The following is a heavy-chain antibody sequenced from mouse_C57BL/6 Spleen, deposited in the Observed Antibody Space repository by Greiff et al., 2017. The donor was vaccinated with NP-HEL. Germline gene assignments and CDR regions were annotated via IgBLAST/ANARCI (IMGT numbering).Heavy chain of an antibody. J-gene: IGHJ4*01. CDR1: GFSLTSYG. CDR2: IWSGGST. V-gene: IGHV2-2*01. CDR3: ARKGDSVTTGRAMDY. D-gene: IGHD2-2*01. Sequence: QVQLQQSGPGLVQPSQSLSITCTVSGFSLTSYGVHWVRQSPGKGLEWMGVIWSGGSTDYNAAFISRLSISKDNSKSQVFFKMNSLQADDTAIDYCARKGDSVTTGRAMDYWGQGTSVTVSS.